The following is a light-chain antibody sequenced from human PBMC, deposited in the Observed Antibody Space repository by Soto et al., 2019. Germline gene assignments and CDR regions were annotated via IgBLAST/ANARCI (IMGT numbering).Light chain of an antibody. CDR2: DAS. V-gene: IGKV1-5*01. CDR1: QRINRW. J-gene: IGKJ1*01. Sequence: DIQMTQSPSTLSASVGDRVTITCRASQRINRWLAWYQQKPGKAPKLLIHDASTLESGVPSRFSGSGSGTECTLSISSRQPDDFATYYCQQYDRDAWTFGQGAKGEIQ. CDR3: QQYDRDAWT.